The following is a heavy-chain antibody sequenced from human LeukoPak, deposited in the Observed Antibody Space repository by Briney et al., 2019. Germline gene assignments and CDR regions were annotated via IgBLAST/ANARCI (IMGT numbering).Heavy chain of an antibody. CDR3: ARDLPPYEGFGELSWFDP. CDR1: GGSISSSSYY. Sequence: PSETLSLTCTVSGGSISSSSYYWGWIRQPPGKGLEWIGSIYYSGSTYYNPSLKSRVTISVDTSKNQFSLKLSSVTAADTAVYYCARDLPPYEGFGELSWFDPWGQGTLVTVSS. D-gene: IGHD3-10*01. V-gene: IGHV4-39*07. CDR2: IYYSGST. J-gene: IGHJ5*02.